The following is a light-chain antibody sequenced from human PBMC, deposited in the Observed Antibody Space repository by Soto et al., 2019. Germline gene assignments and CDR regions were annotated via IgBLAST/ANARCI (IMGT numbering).Light chain of an antibody. CDR3: CSYAGGSSYV. V-gene: IGLV2-23*01. J-gene: IGLJ1*01. CDR2: EGN. CDR1: SSDFGSYNH. Sequence: QSALTQPASVSGSDGQSITMSCTGSSSDFGSYNHVSWYQQRPGKAPRFMIYEGNKRPSGVSNRFSGSKSGNTAYLTISGLQGDDEADYYCCSYAGGSSYVFGAGTKVTVL.